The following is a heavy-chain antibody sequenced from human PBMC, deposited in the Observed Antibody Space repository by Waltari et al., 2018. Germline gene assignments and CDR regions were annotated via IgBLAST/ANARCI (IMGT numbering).Heavy chain of an antibody. D-gene: IGHD7-27*01. CDR1: GFSFSPYV. Sequence: EVQLLESGGGLVQPGGSLRLSCAAPGFSFSPYVMNWVRQAPGKGLEWVSSISDAGGIINYADSVKGRFTISRDNSKNTLYLQMNSLRADDTAVYYCARGSGVDSWGQGTLVTVSS. V-gene: IGHV3-23*01. CDR2: ISDAGGII. CDR3: ARGSGVDS. J-gene: IGHJ4*02.